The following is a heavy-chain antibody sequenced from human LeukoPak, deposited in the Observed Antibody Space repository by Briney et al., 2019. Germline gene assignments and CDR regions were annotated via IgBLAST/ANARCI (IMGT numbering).Heavy chain of an antibody. CDR1: GFIFSRFA. J-gene: IGHJ3*01. Sequence: GGSLRLSCAGSGFIFSRFAMSWVRQAPGKGLEWVSGLSGSGGSTFYADSVKGRFTVSRDNSRNTLYLQMNSLRVEVTAIYYCAKDARFTPFDAFDVWGQGTMVTVSS. D-gene: IGHD3-3*01. CDR3: AKDARFTPFDAFDV. V-gene: IGHV3-23*01. CDR2: LSGSGGST.